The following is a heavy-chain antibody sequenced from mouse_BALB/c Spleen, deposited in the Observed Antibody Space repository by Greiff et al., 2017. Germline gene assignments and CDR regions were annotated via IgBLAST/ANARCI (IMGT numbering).Heavy chain of an antibody. D-gene: IGHD4-1*02. CDR2: ISSGSSTI. Sequence: EVKLVESGGGLVQPGGSRKLSCAASGFTLSSFGMHWVRQAPEKGLEWVAYISSGSSTIYYADTVKGRFTISRDNPKNTLFLQMTSLRSEDTAMYYCARSNWFYFDYWGQGTTLTVSS. CDR3: ARSNWFYFDY. V-gene: IGHV5-17*02. CDR1: GFTLSSFG. J-gene: IGHJ2*01.